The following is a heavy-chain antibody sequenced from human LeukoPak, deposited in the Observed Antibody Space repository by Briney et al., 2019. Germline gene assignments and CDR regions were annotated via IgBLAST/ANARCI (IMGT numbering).Heavy chain of an antibody. D-gene: IGHD4-11*01. V-gene: IGHV3-48*03. J-gene: IGHJ5*02. Sequence: PGGFLRLSCAASGFTFSSYEMNWVRQAPGKGLEWVSFITSSGNTMYYADSVKGRFTISRDNAKNSLYLQMNSLRADDTAVYYCARLRSKYWFDPWGQGTLVTVSS. CDR1: GFTFSSYE. CDR3: ARLRSKYWFDP. CDR2: ITSSGNTM.